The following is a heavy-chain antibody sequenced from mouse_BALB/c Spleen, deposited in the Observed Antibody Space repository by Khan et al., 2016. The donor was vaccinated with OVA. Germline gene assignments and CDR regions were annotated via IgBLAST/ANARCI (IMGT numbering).Heavy chain of an antibody. CDR1: GFTFSDYY. V-gene: IGHV5-4*02. J-gene: IGHJ3*01. Sequence: EVELVESGGGLVKPGGSLKLSCAASGFTFSDYYMYWVRQTPEKRLERVATISDGGIYTYYPDSVKGRFTIYRVDAKNDLYLQVSSLKSEDTAMYYCARGYYGDPFSYWGQGTLVTVSA. D-gene: IGHD2-13*01. CDR2: ISDGGIYT. CDR3: ARGYYGDPFSY.